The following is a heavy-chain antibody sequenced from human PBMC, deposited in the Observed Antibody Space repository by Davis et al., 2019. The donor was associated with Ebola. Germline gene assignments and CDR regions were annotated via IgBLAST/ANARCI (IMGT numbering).Heavy chain of an antibody. D-gene: IGHD4-11*01. CDR2: IHPFGSS. CDR3: ATTHDYGDY. V-gene: IGHV4-34*01. CDR1: GGSLSSYY. J-gene: IGHJ4*02. Sequence: SETLSLTCAVYGGSLSSYYWSWSRQPPGKGLEWIGEIHPFGSSFYNPALQGRVTISLDTSNNQVSLNLRSVTAADTAVYYCATTHDYGDYWGQGTLVTVSS.